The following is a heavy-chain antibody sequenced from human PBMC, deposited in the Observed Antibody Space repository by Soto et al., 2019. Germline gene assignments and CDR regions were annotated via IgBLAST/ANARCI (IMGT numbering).Heavy chain of an antibody. J-gene: IGHJ6*02. Sequence: GGSLRLSCAASGFTFSNAWMNWVRQAPGKGLEWVGRIKSKTDGGTTDYAAPVKGRFTISRDDSKNTLYLQMNSLKTEDTAVYYCTTEKWELGYYYYGMDVWGQGTTVTVSS. D-gene: IGHD1-26*01. CDR1: GFTFSNAW. V-gene: IGHV3-15*07. CDR2: IKSKTDGGTT. CDR3: TTEKWELGYYYYGMDV.